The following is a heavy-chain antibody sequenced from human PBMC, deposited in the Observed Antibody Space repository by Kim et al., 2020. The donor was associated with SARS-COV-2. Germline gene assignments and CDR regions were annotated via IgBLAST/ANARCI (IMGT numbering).Heavy chain of an antibody. D-gene: IGHD5-12*01. CDR1: GFTFSSYC. V-gene: IGHV3-21*01. CDR3: ARAGSGYDWAFDY. Sequence: GGSLRLSCAASGFTFSSYCMNWVRQAPGKGLEWVSSISSSSSYTYYADSVKGRFTISRDNAKNSLYLQMNSLRAEDTAVYYCARAGSGYDWAFDYSGQ. J-gene: IGHJ4*02. CDR2: ISSSSSYT.